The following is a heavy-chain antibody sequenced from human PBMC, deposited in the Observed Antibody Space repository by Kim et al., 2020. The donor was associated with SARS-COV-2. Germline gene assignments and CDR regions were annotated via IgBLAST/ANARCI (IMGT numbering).Heavy chain of an antibody. CDR1: GFTFSSYW. D-gene: IGHD3-10*01. Sequence: GGSLRLSCAASGFTFSSYWMSWVRQAPGKGLEWVANIKQDGSEKYYVDSVKGRFTISRDNAKNSLYLQMNSLRAEDTAVYYCASSPYYYGSGSYRNWFDPWGQGALVTVSS. CDR2: IKQDGSEK. CDR3: ASSPYYYGSGSYRNWFDP. V-gene: IGHV3-7*01. J-gene: IGHJ5*02.